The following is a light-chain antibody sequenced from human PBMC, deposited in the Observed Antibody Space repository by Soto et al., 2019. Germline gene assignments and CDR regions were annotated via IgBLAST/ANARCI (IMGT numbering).Light chain of an antibody. V-gene: IGKV3-15*01. CDR1: QNISRS. J-gene: IGKJ1*01. CDR3: HQYNGWPRT. CDR2: GTS. Sequence: EIVMTQSPVTLSVSPGERATLSCRASQNISRSLAWYQQKPGQGPSLLIYGTSTRAGGVPARCSGGGSGTDFTLTIASLQSADFEVYYCHQYNGWPRTFGQGTKVEI.